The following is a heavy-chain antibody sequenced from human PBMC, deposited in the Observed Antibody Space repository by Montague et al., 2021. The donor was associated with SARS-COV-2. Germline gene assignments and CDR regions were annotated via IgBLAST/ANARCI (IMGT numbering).Heavy chain of an antibody. J-gene: IGHJ4*02. CDR2: IFSSGTA. V-gene: IGHV4-59*01. Sequence: SETLSLTCSVSGYSISNYYWSWIRQPPGKGLEWLGYIFSSGTATYNASLRSRLTISVDTSTNQFSLKVTSVTTADTATYYCARSEVAGPFDYWGRGTLVTVSS. CDR1: GYSISNYY. CDR3: ARSEVAGPFDY. D-gene: IGHD6-19*01.